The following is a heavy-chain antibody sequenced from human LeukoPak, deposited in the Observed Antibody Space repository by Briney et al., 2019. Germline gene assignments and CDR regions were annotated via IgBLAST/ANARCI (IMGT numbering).Heavy chain of an antibody. V-gene: IGHV3-7*01. D-gene: IGHD6-19*01. CDR2: IKEDGSRI. CDR3: VGSSGWLFDY. Sequence: GGSLRLSCAASGFTFSSYWMNWVRQAPGKGLEWMANIKEDGSRINYVDSVKGRFTISRDNAKNSVYLQMDNLRAEDTAVYYCVGSSGWLFDYWGQGILVAVSS. CDR1: GFTFSSYW. J-gene: IGHJ4*02.